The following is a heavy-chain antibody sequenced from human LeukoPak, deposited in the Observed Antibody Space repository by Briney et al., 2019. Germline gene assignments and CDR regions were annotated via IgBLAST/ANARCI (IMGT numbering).Heavy chain of an antibody. CDR2: ISSSGSSI. D-gene: IGHD1-26*01. CDR3: ARVTSESSGRYNWFDP. V-gene: IGHV3-11*01. J-gene: IGHJ5*02. Sequence: GGSLRLSCAASGFTFSDHYMTWIRQAPGKGLEWVSHISSSGSSIYYADSVRGRFTISRDNAKNSLYLQMNSLRAEDTAVYYCARVTSESSGRYNWFDPWGQGTLVTVSS. CDR1: GFTFSDHY.